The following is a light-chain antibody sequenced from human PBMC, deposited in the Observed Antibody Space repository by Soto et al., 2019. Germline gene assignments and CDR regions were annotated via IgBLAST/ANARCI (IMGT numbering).Light chain of an antibody. V-gene: IGKV1-5*03. J-gene: IGKJ1*01. CDR2: QAS. Sequence: DGRMTQSPSTLSTFVGDRVTITCRASQNITTWLAWYQQRPGYAPKLLVYQASTLETGVPTRFSGSGSGTEFTLTISSLHPDDFATYFCQQYHSFPGTYGQGTKVGI. CDR1: QNITTW. CDR3: QQYHSFPGT.